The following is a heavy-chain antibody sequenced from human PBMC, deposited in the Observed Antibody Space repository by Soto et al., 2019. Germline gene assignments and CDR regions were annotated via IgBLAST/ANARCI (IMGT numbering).Heavy chain of an antibody. CDR3: ARAGGLLLDY. CDR2: ISYDGSNK. D-gene: IGHD2-15*01. V-gene: IGHV3-30-3*01. CDR1: GFTFSSYA. Sequence: QVQLVESGGGVVQPGRSLRLSCAASGFTFSSYAMHWVRQAPGKGLEWVAVISYDGSNKYYADSVKGRFTISRDISKNTLYLQMNSLRAEDTALYYCARAGGLLLDYWGQGTLVTVSS. J-gene: IGHJ4*02.